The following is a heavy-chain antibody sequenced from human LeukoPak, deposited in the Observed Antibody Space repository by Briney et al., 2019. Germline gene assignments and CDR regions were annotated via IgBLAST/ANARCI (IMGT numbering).Heavy chain of an antibody. D-gene: IGHD2-21*02. CDR2: ISSSGSTI. Sequence: QLGGSLRLSCAASGFTFSSYEMNWVRQAPGKGLEWVSYISSSGSTIYYADSVKGRFTISRDNAKNSLYLQMNSLRAEDTAVYYCAREPYCGGDCYPFYFDYWGQGTLVTVSS. CDR3: AREPYCGGDCYPFYFDY. V-gene: IGHV3-48*03. J-gene: IGHJ4*02. CDR1: GFTFSSYE.